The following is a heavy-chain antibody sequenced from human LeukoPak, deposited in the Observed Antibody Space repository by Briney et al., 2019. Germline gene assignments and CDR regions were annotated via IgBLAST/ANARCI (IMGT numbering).Heavy chain of an antibody. V-gene: IGHV3-33*01. CDR2: IWYDGSNK. D-gene: IGHD5-18*01. CDR1: GFTFSSYG. J-gene: IGHJ4*02. CDR3: ARDGVYSYGYFDY. Sequence: PGRSLRLSCAASGFTFSSYGMHWVRQAPGKGLEWVAVIWYDGSNKYYADSVKGRFTISRDNSKNTLYLQMNSLRAEDTAVYYCARDGVYSYGYFDYWGQGTLVTVSS.